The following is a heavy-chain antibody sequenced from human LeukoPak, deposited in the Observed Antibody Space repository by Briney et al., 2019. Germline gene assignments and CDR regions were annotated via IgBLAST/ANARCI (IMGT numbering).Heavy chain of an antibody. CDR1: GFTFSSYG. Sequence: GGSLRLSCAASGFTFSSYGMHWVRQAPGKGLEWVAVIWYDGSNKYYADSVKGRFTISRDNSKNTQYLQMNSLRAEDTAVYYCAKGQFMYSSGWFYFDYWGQGTLVTVSS. CDR3: AKGQFMYSSGWFYFDY. J-gene: IGHJ4*02. V-gene: IGHV3-33*06. D-gene: IGHD6-19*01. CDR2: IWYDGSNK.